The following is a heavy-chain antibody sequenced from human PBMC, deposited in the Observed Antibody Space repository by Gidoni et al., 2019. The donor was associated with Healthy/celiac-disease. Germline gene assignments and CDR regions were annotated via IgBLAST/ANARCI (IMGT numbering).Heavy chain of an antibody. CDR3: ARDREVRGRTSVNAFDI. D-gene: IGHD3-10*01. J-gene: IGHJ3*02. CDR1: GYTFTSYY. Sequence: QVQLVQPGAEVKKPGASVKVSCKASGYTFTSYYMHWVRQAPGQGLEWMGIINPSGGSTSYAQKFQGRVTMTRDTSTSTVYMELSSLRSEDTAVYYCARDREVRGRTSVNAFDIWGQGTMVAVSS. V-gene: IGHV1-46*01. CDR2: INPSGGST.